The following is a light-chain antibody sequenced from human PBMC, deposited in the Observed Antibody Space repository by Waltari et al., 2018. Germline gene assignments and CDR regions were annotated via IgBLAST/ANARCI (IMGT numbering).Light chain of an antibody. V-gene: IGKV3-20*01. Sequence: EIVLTQSPGTLSLSPGETATLSCRASQSVMGTLAWYQQKPGQAPRLLIYGASIRATGIPDRFSGSGSGTDFSLTITRLEPEDFAVYYCQHYVRLPVTFGQGTRVEIK. CDR3: QHYVRLPVT. CDR1: QSVMGT. CDR2: GAS. J-gene: IGKJ1*01.